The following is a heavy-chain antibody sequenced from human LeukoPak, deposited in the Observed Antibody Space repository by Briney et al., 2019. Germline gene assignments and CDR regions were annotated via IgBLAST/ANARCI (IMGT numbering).Heavy chain of an antibody. D-gene: IGHD5-12*01. Sequence: GWSLRFSCAASRFTFSSYAMTWVRQPPGKGLEWVSAISGSGGSTYYADSVKGRFTISRDNSKNTLYLQMNSLRAEDTAVYYCVSGGGSDAFDIWGQGTMVTVSS. J-gene: IGHJ3*02. CDR3: VSGGGSDAFDI. V-gene: IGHV3-23*01. CDR2: ISGSGGST. CDR1: RFTFSSYA.